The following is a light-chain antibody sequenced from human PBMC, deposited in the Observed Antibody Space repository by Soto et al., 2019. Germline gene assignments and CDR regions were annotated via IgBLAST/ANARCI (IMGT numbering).Light chain of an antibody. CDR3: GSWDSSLSADV. V-gene: IGLV1-51*01. CDR2: DDN. Sequence: QSVMTQPPSVSAAPGQKVTISCFGSSSNIGGNSVSWYQQLPGTAPKLLIYDDNKRPSGIPDRFSGSKSGTSATLGITGFQTGDEADYYCGSWDSSLSADVFGTGTKLTVL. J-gene: IGLJ1*01. CDR1: SSNIGGNS.